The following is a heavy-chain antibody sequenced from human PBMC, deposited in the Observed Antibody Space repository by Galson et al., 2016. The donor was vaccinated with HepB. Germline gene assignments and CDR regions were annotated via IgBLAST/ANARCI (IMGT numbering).Heavy chain of an antibody. Sequence: SLRLSCAASGFSFSYAWMSWVRQAPGKGLEWVGRIKSKTDGGTTDYPAPVEGRFTISRDDSINTVYLQMNSLKTEDTALYYCTTGRDFWGSGSYYNRYWGQGTLVTVSS. CDR2: IKSKTDGGTT. CDR1: GFSFSYAW. V-gene: IGHV3-15*01. D-gene: IGHD3-10*01. J-gene: IGHJ4*02. CDR3: TTGRDFWGSGSYYNRY.